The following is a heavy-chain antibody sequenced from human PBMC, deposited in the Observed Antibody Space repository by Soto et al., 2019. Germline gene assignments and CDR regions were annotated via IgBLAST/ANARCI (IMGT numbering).Heavy chain of an antibody. CDR3: SGEIATDY. CDR1: GFTFSRNG. D-gene: IGHD1-26*01. Sequence: QVQLVESGGGVVQPGRSLRLSCAASGFTFSRNGMHWVRQAPGKGLEWVAVISYDGSVKFYADSVKGRFTISRDNSKNTLYLQMDSLRAEDTAMYYCSGEIATDYWGQGTQVTVSS. CDR2: ISYDGSVK. V-gene: IGHV3-30*03. J-gene: IGHJ4*02.